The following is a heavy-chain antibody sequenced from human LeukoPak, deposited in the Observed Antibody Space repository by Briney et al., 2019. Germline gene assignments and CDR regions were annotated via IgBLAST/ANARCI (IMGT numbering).Heavy chain of an antibody. CDR3: ASGLRYFDLYY. CDR2: IYTSGST. V-gene: IGHV4-61*02. CDR1: GGSISSGSYY. D-gene: IGHD3-9*01. J-gene: IGHJ4*02. Sequence: PSETLSLTCTVSGGSISSGSYYWSWIRQPAGKGLEWIGRIYTSGSTNYNPSLKSRVTISVDMSKNQFSLKLSSVTAADTAVYYCASGLRYFDLYYWGQGTLVTVSS.